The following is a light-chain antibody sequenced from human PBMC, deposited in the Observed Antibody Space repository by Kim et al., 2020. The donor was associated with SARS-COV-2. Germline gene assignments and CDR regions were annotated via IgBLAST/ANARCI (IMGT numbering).Light chain of an antibody. CDR1: SSDVGGHNY. Sequence: QSALTQPRSVSGSPGQSVSISCTGTSSDVGGHNYVSWYQQHPGKAPKLMIYDVSKRPSGVPDRFSGSKSGNTASLTISGLQAEDEADYYCCSYADTYSYVFGTGTKVTVL. CDR3: CSYADTYSYV. CDR2: DVS. J-gene: IGLJ1*01. V-gene: IGLV2-11*01.